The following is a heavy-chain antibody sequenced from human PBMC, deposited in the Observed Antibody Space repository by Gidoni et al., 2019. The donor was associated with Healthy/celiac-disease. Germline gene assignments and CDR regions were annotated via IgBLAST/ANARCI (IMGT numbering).Heavy chain of an antibody. CDR1: GFTFSGSA. CDR2: IRSKANSYAT. CDR3: TTQRGNHPSGYYTNY. D-gene: IGHD3-3*01. J-gene: IGHJ4*02. V-gene: IGHV3-73*01. Sequence: EVQLVESGGGLVQPGGSLKLSCAASGFTFSGSAMHWVRQASGKGLEWVGRIRSKANSYATAYAASVKGRFTISRDDSKNTAYLQMNSLKTEDTAVYYCTTQRGNHPSGYYTNYWGQGTLVTVSS.